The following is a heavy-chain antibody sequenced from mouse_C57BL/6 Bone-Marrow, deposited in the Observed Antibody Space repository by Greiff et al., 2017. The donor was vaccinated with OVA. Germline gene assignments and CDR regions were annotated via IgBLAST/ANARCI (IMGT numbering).Heavy chain of an antibody. V-gene: IGHV1-55*01. J-gene: IGHJ1*03. D-gene: IGHD1-1*01. CDR3: AREGGFYYHWYFDV. CDR2: IYPGSGST. Sequence: VQLQQSGAELVKPGASVKMSCKASGYTFTSYWITWVKQRPGQGLEWIGDIYPGSGSTNYNEKFKSKATLTVDTSSSTAYMQLSSLTSEDSAVYYCAREGGFYYHWYFDVWGTGTTVTVSS. CDR1: GYTFTSYW.